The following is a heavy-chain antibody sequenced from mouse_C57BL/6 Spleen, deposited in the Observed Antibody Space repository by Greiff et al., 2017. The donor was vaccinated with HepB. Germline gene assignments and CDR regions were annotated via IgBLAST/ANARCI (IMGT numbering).Heavy chain of an antibody. Sequence: QVQLKQPGAELVKPGASVKMSCKASGYTFTSYWITWVKQRPGQGLEWIGDIYPGSGSTNYNEKFKSKATLTVDTSSSTAYMQLSSLTSEDSAVYYCARRTPITTVGYFDVWGTGTTVTVSS. CDR2: IYPGSGST. CDR3: ARRTPITTVGYFDV. V-gene: IGHV1-55*01. D-gene: IGHD1-1*01. CDR1: GYTFTSYW. J-gene: IGHJ1*03.